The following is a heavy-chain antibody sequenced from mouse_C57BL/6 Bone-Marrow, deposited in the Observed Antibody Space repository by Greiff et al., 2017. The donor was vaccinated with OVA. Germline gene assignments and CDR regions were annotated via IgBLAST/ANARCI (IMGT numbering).Heavy chain of an antibody. CDR3: TSYGNVEY. Sequence: VQLQQSGAELVRPGASVKLSCTASGFNIKDDYMHWVKQRPEQGLEWIGWIDPENGDTEYASKFQGKATITADTSSNTAYLQLSSLTSEDTAVYYCTSYGNVEYWGQGTTLTVSA. J-gene: IGHJ2*01. V-gene: IGHV14-4*01. D-gene: IGHD2-1*01. CDR2: IDPENGDT. CDR1: GFNIKDDY.